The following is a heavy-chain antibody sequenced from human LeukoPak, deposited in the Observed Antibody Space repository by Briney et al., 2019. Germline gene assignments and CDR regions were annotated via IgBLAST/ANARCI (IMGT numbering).Heavy chain of an antibody. J-gene: IGHJ4*02. Sequence: SVKVSCKASGGTFSSYAISWVRQAPGQGLEWMGRIIPIFGIANYAQKFQGRVTITADKSTSTAYMKLSSLRSEDTAVYYCARGPMATIGSGDYWGQGTLVAVSS. V-gene: IGHV1-69*04. CDR3: ARGPMATIGSGDY. CDR1: GGTFSSYA. D-gene: IGHD5-24*01. CDR2: IIPIFGIA.